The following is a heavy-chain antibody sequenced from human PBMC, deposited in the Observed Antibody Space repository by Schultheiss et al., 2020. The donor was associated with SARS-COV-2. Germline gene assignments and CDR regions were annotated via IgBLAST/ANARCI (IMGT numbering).Heavy chain of an antibody. CDR2: IYYSGST. D-gene: IGHD4-17*01. CDR3: ARDVGDYEDYYYYGMDV. V-gene: IGHV4-31*03. CDR1: GGSISSGGYY. J-gene: IGHJ6*02. Sequence: SETLSLTCTVSGGSISSGGYYWSWIRQHPGKGLEWIGYIYYSGSTYYNPSLKSRVTISVDTSKNQFSLKLSSVTAADTAVYYCARDVGDYEDYYYYGMDVWGQGTTVTVSS.